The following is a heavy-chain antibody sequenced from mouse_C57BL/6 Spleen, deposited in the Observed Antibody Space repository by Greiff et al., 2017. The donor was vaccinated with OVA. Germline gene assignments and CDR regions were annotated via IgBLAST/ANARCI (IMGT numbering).Heavy chain of an antibody. Sequence: VHVKQSGPELVKPGASVKMSCKASGYTFTDYNMHWVKQSHGKSLEWIGYINPNNGGTSYNQKFKGKATLTVNKSSSTAYMELRSLTSEDSAVYYCARSTWDWFAYWGQGTLVTVSA. CDR3: ARSTWDWFAY. D-gene: IGHD4-1*01. V-gene: IGHV1-22*01. CDR1: GYTFTDYN. J-gene: IGHJ3*01. CDR2: INPNNGGT.